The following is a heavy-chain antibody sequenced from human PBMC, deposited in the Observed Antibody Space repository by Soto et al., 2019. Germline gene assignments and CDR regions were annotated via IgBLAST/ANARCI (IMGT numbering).Heavy chain of an antibody. CDR3: ATWHEREHAFDV. V-gene: IGHV3-53*01. J-gene: IGHJ3*01. CDR1: ALTIRGKKY. CDR2: SYDVVGS. D-gene: IGHD1-1*01. Sequence: DVQLVDSGGGLTHPWQSLRLSFAAFALTIRGKKYVPWFRQAQGKALAWLSSSYDVVGSFYADSVMGRFPTSSDSPKNIVYLQINDLRPDDTAVYYCATWHEREHAFDVWGQGTTVTISS.